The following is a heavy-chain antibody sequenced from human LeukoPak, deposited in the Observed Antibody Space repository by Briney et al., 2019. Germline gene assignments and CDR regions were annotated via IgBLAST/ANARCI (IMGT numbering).Heavy chain of an antibody. V-gene: IGHV3-48*03. D-gene: IGHD3-10*02. CDR3: AELGITMIGGV. CDR2: ISSSGSTI. CDR1: GFTFSSYE. J-gene: IGHJ6*04. Sequence: GGSLRLSCAASGFTFSSYEMNWVRQAPGQGLEWVSYISSSGSTIYYADSVKGRFTISRDNAKNSLYLQMNSLKAEDTAVYYCAELGITMIGGVWGKGTTVTISS.